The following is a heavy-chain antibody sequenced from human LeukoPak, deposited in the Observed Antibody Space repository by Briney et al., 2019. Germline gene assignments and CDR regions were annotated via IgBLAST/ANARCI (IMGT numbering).Heavy chain of an antibody. Sequence: ASVKVSCKASGYTFTGYYMHWVRQAPGQGLEWMGWINPNSGGTNYAQKFQGRVTMTRDTSISTAYMELSRLRSDDTAVYYCAKRTRRWESTSWYFDYWGQGTLVTVSS. V-gene: IGHV1-2*02. CDR2: INPNSGGT. J-gene: IGHJ4*02. CDR1: GYTFTGYY. D-gene: IGHD1-26*01. CDR3: AKRTRRWESTSWYFDY.